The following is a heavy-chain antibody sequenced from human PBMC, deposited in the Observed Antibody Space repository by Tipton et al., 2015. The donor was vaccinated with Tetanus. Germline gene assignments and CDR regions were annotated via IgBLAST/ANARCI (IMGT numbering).Heavy chain of an antibody. V-gene: IGHV5-51*01. CDR2: IYPGDSDT. D-gene: IGHD2-8*01. J-gene: IGHJ4*02. CDR3: ARAHCTDGVCNFDF. CDR1: GYIFTNYW. Sequence: VQLVQSGGEVKKPGESLKISCKGSGYIFTNYWIGWVRQKPGKGLEWMGIIYPGDSDTRYSPSFQGQVTISVDKSINTAYLQWSSLKASDTSVFYCARAHCTDGVCNFDFWGQGVLVTVAS.